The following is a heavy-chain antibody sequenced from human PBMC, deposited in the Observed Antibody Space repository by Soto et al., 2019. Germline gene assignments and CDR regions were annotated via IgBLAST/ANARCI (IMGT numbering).Heavy chain of an antibody. D-gene: IGHD3-10*01. CDR1: GFTFRVYE. CDR2: ISSSGITM. J-gene: IGHJ6*02. Sequence: GGSLRLSCGGSGFTFRVYEMHGVRQAPGKGLEWVAFISSSGITMDYGDSVKGRFTISGDNAKNSVFLQMNSLRVEDTAVYYCARDFLEVPGTMGYSYGMDVWAQGTTVPVSS. CDR3: ARDFLEVPGTMGYSYGMDV. V-gene: IGHV3-48*03.